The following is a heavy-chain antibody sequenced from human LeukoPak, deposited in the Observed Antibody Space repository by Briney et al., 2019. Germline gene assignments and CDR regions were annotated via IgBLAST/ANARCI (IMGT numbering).Heavy chain of an antibody. J-gene: IGHJ4*02. CDR3: ARAPGYGGNSDY. D-gene: IGHD4-23*01. Sequence: GASVKVSCKASGYTFTRYYIHWVRQAPGQGLEWMGTINPSGDSTRYAQKFQGRVTMTRDTSTSTVYMELSSLTSEDTAVYYCARAPGYGGNSDYWGQGTLVTVSS. CDR1: GYTFTRYY. V-gene: IGHV1-46*01. CDR2: INPSGDST.